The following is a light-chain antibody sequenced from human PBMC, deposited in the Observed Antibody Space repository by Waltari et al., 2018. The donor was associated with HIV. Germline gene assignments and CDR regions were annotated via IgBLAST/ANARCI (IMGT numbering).Light chain of an antibody. J-gene: IGLJ2*01. CDR1: SSAVGGYNY. Sequence: QSALTQPRSVSGSPGQSVTISCTGTSSAVGGYNYVSWYQQHPGKAPKLIIYDVSKRPSGVPDRFSGSKSGNTASLTISGLQAEDEADYYCCSYAGSYRGVFGGGTKLTVL. V-gene: IGLV2-11*01. CDR2: DVS. CDR3: CSYAGSYRGV.